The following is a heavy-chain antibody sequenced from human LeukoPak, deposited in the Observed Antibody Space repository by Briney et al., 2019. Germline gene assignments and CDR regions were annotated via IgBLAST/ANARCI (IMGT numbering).Heavy chain of an antibody. D-gene: IGHD5-18*01. V-gene: IGHV4-59*01. CDR2: IYYSGST. J-gene: IGHJ5*02. Sequence: SETLSLTCTVSGGSISSYYWSWLRQPPGAGLEWLGYIYYSGSTNYNPSLKSRVTISVDTSKNQFSLKLSSVTAADTAVYYCARDGGYSYGYPNWFDPWGQGTLVTVSS. CDR1: GGSISSYY. CDR3: ARDGGYSYGYPNWFDP.